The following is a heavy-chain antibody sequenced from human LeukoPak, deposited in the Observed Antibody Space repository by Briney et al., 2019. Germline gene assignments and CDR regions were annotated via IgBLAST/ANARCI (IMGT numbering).Heavy chain of an antibody. D-gene: IGHD3-10*01. CDR3: ASAGHGSGSYYYYYYMDV. Sequence: SVKVSCKASGGTFSSYAISWVRQAPGQGLEWMGGIIPIFGTANYAQKFQGRVTITADESTSTAYMELSSLRSEDTAVYYCASAGHGSGSYYYYYYMDVWGKGTTVAVSS. CDR1: GGTFSSYA. J-gene: IGHJ6*03. V-gene: IGHV1-69*13. CDR2: IIPIFGTA.